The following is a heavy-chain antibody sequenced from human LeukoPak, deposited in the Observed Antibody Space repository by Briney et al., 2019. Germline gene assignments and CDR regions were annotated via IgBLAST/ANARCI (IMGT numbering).Heavy chain of an antibody. CDR2: IYHSGST. V-gene: IGHV4-4*02. J-gene: IGHJ6*02. Sequence: PSETLSLTCTVSGGSISSSNWWSWVRQPPGKGLEWIGEIYHSGSTNYNPSLKSRVTISVDKSKNQFSLKLSSVTAADTAVYYCARAPGGYCSSTSCYYYGMDVWGQGTTVTVSS. D-gene: IGHD2-2*01. CDR3: ARAPGGYCSSTSCYYYGMDV. CDR1: GGSISSSNW.